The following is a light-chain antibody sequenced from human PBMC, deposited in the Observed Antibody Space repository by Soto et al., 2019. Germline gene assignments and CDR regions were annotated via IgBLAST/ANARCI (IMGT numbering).Light chain of an antibody. J-gene: IGKJ5*01. CDR3: QQRNNWPPTIT. CDR1: QSVGSY. CDR2: DTS. Sequence: EIVLTQSPATLSLSPGDRATLSCRASQSVGSYLAWYQQKRGQAPRLLIYDTSNRATGIPARFSGSASGTDFTHTISSLEPEDFAVYYCQQRNNWPPTITFGQGTRLEIK. V-gene: IGKV3-11*01.